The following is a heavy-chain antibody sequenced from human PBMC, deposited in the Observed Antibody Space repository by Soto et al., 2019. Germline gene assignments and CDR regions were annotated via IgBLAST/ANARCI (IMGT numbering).Heavy chain of an antibody. CDR3: ARVNVTLDL. V-gene: IGHV4-39*01. Sequence: SETLSLTCTVSGGSISSSSYYWGWIRQPPGKGLEWIGSFYYSGSTYYNPSLTTRVTVSRDTSKNRVSLELTSVTAADTAVYYCARVNVTLDLWGQGTLVTVSS. CDR2: FYYSGST. J-gene: IGHJ5*02. D-gene: IGHD2-21*02. CDR1: GGSISSSSYY.